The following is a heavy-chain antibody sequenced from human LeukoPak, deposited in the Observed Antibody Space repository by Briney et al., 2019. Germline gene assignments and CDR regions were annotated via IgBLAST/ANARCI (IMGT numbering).Heavy chain of an antibody. CDR2: ISGSGGST. J-gene: IGHJ4*02. CDR3: AKDQWLQFDY. Sequence: GGSLRLSCEASGFTFSRYSLTWVRQAPGKGLEWVSAISGSGGSTYYADSVKGRFTISRDNSKNTLYLQMNSLRAEDTAVYYCAKDQWLQFDYWGQGTLVTVSS. V-gene: IGHV3-23*01. CDR1: GFTFSRYS. D-gene: IGHD5-24*01.